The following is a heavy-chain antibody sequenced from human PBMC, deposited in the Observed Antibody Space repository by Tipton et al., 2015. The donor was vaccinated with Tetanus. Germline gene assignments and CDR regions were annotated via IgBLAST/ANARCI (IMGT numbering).Heavy chain of an antibody. J-gene: IGHJ3*01. V-gene: IGHV4-34*01. CDR1: GGSFSLYY. CDR2: ISHSGSS. CDR3: ARPSTTVTPRAFDV. Sequence: LRLSCTVSGGSFSLYYWNWVRQSPGKGLEWIGEISHSGSSSYSPSLKSRVTISVDTSKNQFSLRLRSVAAADTAVYYCARPSTTVTPRAFDVWGQGTMVTVSS. D-gene: IGHD4-17*01.